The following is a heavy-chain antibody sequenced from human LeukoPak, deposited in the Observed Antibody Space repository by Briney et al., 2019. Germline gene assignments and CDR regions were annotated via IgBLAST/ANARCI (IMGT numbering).Heavy chain of an antibody. V-gene: IGHV4-34*01. CDR1: GGSFSGYD. D-gene: IGHD2-15*01. CDR2: INHSGSS. CDR3: ARTGYCSGGSCYYY. J-gene: IGHJ4*02. Sequence: SETLSLTCAVYGGSFSGYDWSWIRQPPGKGLEWIWEINHSGSSNYNPSLKSRGTISVDTSKNQFSLKLSSVTAADTAVYYCARTGYCSGGSCYYYWGQGTLVTVSS.